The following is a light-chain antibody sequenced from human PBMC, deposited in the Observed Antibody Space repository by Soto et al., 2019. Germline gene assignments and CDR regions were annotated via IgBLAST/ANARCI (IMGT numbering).Light chain of an antibody. V-gene: IGLV2-14*01. CDR3: SSYASRSTRYV. CDR2: EVS. Sequence: QSALTQPASVSGSPGQSITISCTGTSSDVGGYNFVSWYQQHPGKPPKLMIFEVSNRPSGVPDRFSGSKSGNTASLTISGLQAEDEADYFCSSYASRSTRYVFGTGTKLTVL. CDR1: SSDVGGYNF. J-gene: IGLJ1*01.